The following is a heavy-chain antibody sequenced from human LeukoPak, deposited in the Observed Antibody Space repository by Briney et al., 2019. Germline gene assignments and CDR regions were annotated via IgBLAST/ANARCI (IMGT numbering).Heavy chain of an antibody. V-gene: IGHV5-51*01. Sequence: GESLKISCEASGYSFSNYWIAWVRQMPGKGLEWVGILYPGGSETKYSPSFQGHVTISADKSINTAYLQWNSLKASDGAMYYCARRREYRNYGYYYYYLDLWGKGATVTVSS. D-gene: IGHD2/OR15-2a*01. CDR1: GYSFSNYW. CDR3: ARRREYRNYGYYYYYLDL. J-gene: IGHJ6*03. CDR2: LYPGGSET.